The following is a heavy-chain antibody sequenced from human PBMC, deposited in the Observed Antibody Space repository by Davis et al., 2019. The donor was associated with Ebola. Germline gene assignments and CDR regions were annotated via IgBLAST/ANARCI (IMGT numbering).Heavy chain of an antibody. D-gene: IGHD5-12*01. CDR2: ISYDGSNK. J-gene: IGHJ6*02. V-gene: IGHV3-30-3*01. CDR1: GSTFSSYA. CDR3: ARGGGFYYYYGMDV. Sequence: GGSLRLSCAASGSTFSSYAMPWVRQAPGKGLEWSAVISYDGSNKYYADSVKGRFTISRDNSKNTLYLQMNSLRAEDTAVYYCARGGGFYYYYGMDVWGQGTTVTVSS.